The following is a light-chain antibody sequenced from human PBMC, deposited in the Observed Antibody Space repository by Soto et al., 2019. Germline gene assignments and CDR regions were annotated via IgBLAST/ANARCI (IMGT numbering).Light chain of an antibody. J-gene: IGKJ1*01. CDR3: QQYNSYFQT. CDR2: DAS. CDR1: QSISSSY. Sequence: EIVFTPSPGTPSLSSGERATLSCRASQSISSSYLAWYQQKPGQAPRLLINDASNRATGIPDRFSGSGSGTEITLTISSLQPDDLATYYCQQYNSYFQTFGQGTKVDIK. V-gene: IGKV3-20*01.